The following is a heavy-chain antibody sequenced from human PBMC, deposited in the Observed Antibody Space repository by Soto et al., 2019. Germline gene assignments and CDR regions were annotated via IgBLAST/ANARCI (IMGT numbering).Heavy chain of an antibody. CDR2: IIPIFGTA. J-gene: IGHJ5*02. Sequence: SVKVSCKASGGTFSSYAISWVRQAPGQGLEWMGGIIPIFGTANYAQKFQGRVTITADKSTSTAYMELSSLRSEDTAVYYCARWRVRGYCSSTSCYYWFGPWGQGTLVTVSS. D-gene: IGHD2-2*01. V-gene: IGHV1-69*06. CDR1: GGTFSSYA. CDR3: ARWRVRGYCSSTSCYYWFGP.